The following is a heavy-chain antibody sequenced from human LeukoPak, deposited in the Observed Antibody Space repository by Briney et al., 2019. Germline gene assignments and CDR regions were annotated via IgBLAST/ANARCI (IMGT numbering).Heavy chain of an antibody. CDR3: ACPSGNHLYSFDY. CDR2: INHSGST. Sequence: SETLSLTCAVYGGSFSGYYWSWIRQPPGKGLEWIGEINHSGSTNYNPSLKSRVTISVDTSKNQFSLKLSSVTAADTAVYYCACPSGNHLYSFDYWGQGTLVTVSS. D-gene: IGHD1-14*01. J-gene: IGHJ4*02. CDR1: GGSFSGYY. V-gene: IGHV4-34*01.